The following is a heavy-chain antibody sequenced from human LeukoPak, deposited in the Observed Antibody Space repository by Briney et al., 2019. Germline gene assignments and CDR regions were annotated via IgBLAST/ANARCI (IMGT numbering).Heavy chain of an antibody. Sequence: GGSLRLSCAASGFTFSSYSMNWVRQAPGKGLVWVSRINTDGKTTNYADSVKGRFTISRDNAKNTLYLQMNSLRAEDTAVYYCARDITLTRGGRSDYWGQGTLVTVSA. V-gene: IGHV3-74*01. CDR2: INTDGKTT. CDR1: GFTFSSYS. CDR3: ARDITLTRGGRSDY. D-gene: IGHD3-10*01. J-gene: IGHJ4*02.